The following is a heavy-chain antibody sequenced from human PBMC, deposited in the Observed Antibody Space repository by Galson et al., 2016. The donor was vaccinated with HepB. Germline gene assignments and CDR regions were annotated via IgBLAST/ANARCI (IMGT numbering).Heavy chain of an antibody. V-gene: IGHV3-7*03. D-gene: IGHD2-2*01. CDR2: INQDRTEK. J-gene: IGHJ6*02. CDR3: ARDRRYCASTTCPLQYYVMDV. Sequence: SLRLSCAASGFTFKKYWMTWVRQAPGKGLEWVANINQDRTEKHYVDSVKGRFTISRDNAENSLYLQMNSLGGEDTAVYYCARDRRYCASTTCPLQYYVMDVWGQGTTVTVSS. CDR1: GFTFKKYW.